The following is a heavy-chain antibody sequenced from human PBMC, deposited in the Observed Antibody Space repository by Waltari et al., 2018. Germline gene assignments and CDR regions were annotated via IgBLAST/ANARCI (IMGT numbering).Heavy chain of an antibody. CDR1: GLTFSSYA. CDR3: AKDRSVMPGSWHPLDY. V-gene: IGHV3-23*01. D-gene: IGHD6-13*01. CDR2: INGTKPTT. Sequence: EVQLLESGGGLVQPGGSLRLACAASGLTFSSYAMTWVRQAQGTWPGWFSVINGTKPTTHYADSVKGRFTISRDNSKNTLYLQMNSLRVEDTAVYYCAKDRSVMPGSWHPLDYWGQGALVTVSS. J-gene: IGHJ4*02.